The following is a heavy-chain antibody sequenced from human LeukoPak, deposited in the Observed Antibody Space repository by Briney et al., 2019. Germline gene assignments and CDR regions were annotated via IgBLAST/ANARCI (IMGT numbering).Heavy chain of an antibody. Sequence: GGSLRLSCAASGFTFSSYAMHWVRQAPGKGLEWVAVISYDGSNKYYADSVKGRFTISRDNSKNTLYLQMNSLRAEDTAVYYCAREAPYDVLSGYYPHYMDVWGKGTTVTVSS. V-gene: IGHV3-30-3*01. CDR2: ISYDGSNK. D-gene: IGHD3-3*01. J-gene: IGHJ6*03. CDR3: AREAPYDVLSGYYPHYMDV. CDR1: GFTFSSYA.